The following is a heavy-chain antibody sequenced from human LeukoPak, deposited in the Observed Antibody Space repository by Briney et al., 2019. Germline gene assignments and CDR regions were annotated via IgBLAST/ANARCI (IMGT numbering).Heavy chain of an antibody. Sequence: ASVKVSCKASGYTFTGYYMHWVRQAPGQGLEWMGWINPNSGGTNYAQKYQGRVTMTTDTSTSTSYMELRSPRFDDTAVYYCARVGHCSGGSCYKPGDAFDIWGQGTMVTVSS. D-gene: IGHD2-15*01. V-gene: IGHV1-2*02. CDR2: INPNSGGT. CDR1: GYTFTGYY. J-gene: IGHJ3*02. CDR3: ARVGHCSGGSCYKPGDAFDI.